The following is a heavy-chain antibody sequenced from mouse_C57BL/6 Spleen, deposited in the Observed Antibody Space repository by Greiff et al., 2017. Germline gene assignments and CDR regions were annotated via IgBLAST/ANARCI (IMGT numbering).Heavy chain of an antibody. CDR3: TRSLYGNYDY. D-gene: IGHD2-1*01. CDR2: IYPRDGST. Sequence: QVQLQQSGPELVKPGASVKLSCKASGYTFTSYDINWVKQRPGQGLEWIGRIYPRDGSTTYNEKFKGKAPLTVDNSSSTAYMELHSLTSENYAFYICTRSLYGNYDYWGQGTTLTVSS. CDR1: GYTFTSYD. V-gene: IGHV1-85*01. J-gene: IGHJ2*01.